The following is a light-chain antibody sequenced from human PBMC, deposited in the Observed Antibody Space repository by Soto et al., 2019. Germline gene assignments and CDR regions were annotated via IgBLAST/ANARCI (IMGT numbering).Light chain of an antibody. J-gene: IGKJ4*01. CDR1: QSVSSSY. CDR2: GAS. Sequence: EIVLTQSPGTLSLSPGERATLSCRASQSVSSSYLAWYQQKPGQAPRLLIYGASNRATGIPDRFSGSGSGRDFTLTISRLEPEDFAVYSCQQYGSSPRLTFGGGTKVEI. CDR3: QQYGSSPRLT. V-gene: IGKV3-20*01.